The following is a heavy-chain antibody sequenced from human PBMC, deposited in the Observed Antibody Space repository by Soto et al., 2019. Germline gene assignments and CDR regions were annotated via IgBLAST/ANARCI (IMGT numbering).Heavy chain of an antibody. V-gene: IGHV4-61*01. CDR2: ISNIGFT. D-gene: IGHD3-10*01. Sequence: QVQLQESGPGLVKPSETLSLTCTVSGGSISSINNHFSNHYCSWIRLSPGKGLEWIGYISNIGFTRYTPSHKSRGSISVDTSKNQFSLKLTSVTAADAAVYYCTTQGFGGLHGLVDVWGQGTTVTVSS. CDR1: GGSISSINNHFSNHY. J-gene: IGHJ6*02. CDR3: TTQGFGGLHGLVDV.